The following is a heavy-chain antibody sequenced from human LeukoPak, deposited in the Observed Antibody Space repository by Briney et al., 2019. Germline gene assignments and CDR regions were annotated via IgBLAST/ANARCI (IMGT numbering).Heavy chain of an antibody. J-gene: IGHJ4*02. CDR2: IYYSGST. CDR1: DGSISSSSYY. CDR3: ASPLQSGSYYPFDY. Sequence: SETLSLTCTVSDGSISSSSYYWGWIRQPPGKGLEWIGSIYYSGSTYYNPSLKSRVTISVDTSKNQFSLKLSSVTAADTAVYYCASPLQSGSYYPFDYWGQGTLVTVSS. D-gene: IGHD1-26*01. V-gene: IGHV4-39*07.